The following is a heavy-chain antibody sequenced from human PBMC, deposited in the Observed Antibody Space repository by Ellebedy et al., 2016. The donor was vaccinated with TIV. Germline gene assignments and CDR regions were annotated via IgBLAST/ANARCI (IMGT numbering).Heavy chain of an antibody. CDR3: VGPHWLVYS. CDR1: GFTFSDHW. CDR2: IRPDGIDK. V-gene: IGHV3-7*03. Sequence: GESLKISCAASGFTFSDHWMSLVRQAPGKGPGWVANIRPDGIDKNYVDSVRGRFTISRDNAGNSLYLQMNSLRVDDTAVYYCVGPHWLVYSWGQGTLVTVSS. D-gene: IGHD6-19*01. J-gene: IGHJ5*02.